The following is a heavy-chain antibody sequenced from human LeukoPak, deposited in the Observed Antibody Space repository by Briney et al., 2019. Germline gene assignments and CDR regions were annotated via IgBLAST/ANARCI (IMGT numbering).Heavy chain of an antibody. Sequence: GESLKISCKGSGYIFTTYWIGWVRQIPGKGLEWMGIIYPTDSDTRYSPSFQGQVTISADKSISTAYLQWNSLKASDTAMYYCARQIISVAGRADYWGQGTLVTVSS. V-gene: IGHV5-51*01. CDR2: IYPTDSDT. CDR3: ARQIISVAGRADY. D-gene: IGHD6-19*01. CDR1: GYIFTTYW. J-gene: IGHJ4*01.